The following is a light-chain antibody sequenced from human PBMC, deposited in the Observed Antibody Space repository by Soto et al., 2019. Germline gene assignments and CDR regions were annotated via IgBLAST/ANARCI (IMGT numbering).Light chain of an antibody. CDR2: KAS. Sequence: DIQMTQSPSTLSASVGDRVTITCRASQTITDWLAWYQQKPGKAPRLLIYKASTLESGVPSRFSGSGSGTEFTLTISSLQPDDFATYYCQHYDTYTCTFGQGTKVEIK. CDR1: QTITDW. J-gene: IGKJ1*01. CDR3: QHYDTYTCT. V-gene: IGKV1-5*03.